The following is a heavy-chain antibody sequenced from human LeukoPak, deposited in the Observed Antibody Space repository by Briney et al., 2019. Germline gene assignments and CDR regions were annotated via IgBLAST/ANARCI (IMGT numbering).Heavy chain of an antibody. CDR1: GFTFSNAW. CDR2: IKSKTDGGTT. J-gene: IGHJ4*02. V-gene: IGHV3-15*01. CDR3: TTDPLRKGYSYGYLSYYFDY. Sequence: GGSLRLSCAASGFTFSNAWMSWVRQAPGKGLEWVGRIKSKTDGGTTDYAAPVKGRFTISRDDSKNTLYLQMNSLKTEDTAVYYCTTDPLRKGYSYGYLSYYFDYWGQGTLVTVSS. D-gene: IGHD5-18*01.